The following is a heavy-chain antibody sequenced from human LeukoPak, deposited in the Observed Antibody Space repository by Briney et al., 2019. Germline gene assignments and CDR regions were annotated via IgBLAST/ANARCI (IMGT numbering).Heavy chain of an antibody. V-gene: IGHV3-21*01. Sequence: GGSLRLSCAASGFIFDDYVMHWVRQAPGKGLEWVSSISSSSSYIYYADSVKGRFTISRDNAKNSLYLQMNSLRAEDTAVYYCARRVGSDYWGQGTLVTVSS. CDR1: GFIFDDYV. D-gene: IGHD3-16*01. CDR3: ARRVGSDY. CDR2: ISSSSSYI. J-gene: IGHJ4*02.